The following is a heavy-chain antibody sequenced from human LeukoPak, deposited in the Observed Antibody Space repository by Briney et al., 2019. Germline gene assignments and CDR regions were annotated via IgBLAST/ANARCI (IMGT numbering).Heavy chain of an antibody. CDR2: INGSGGST. CDR3: AKGGYYDSSGYYLLNDYFDY. Sequence: PGGSLRLSCVASRLTFSTYATSWVRQAPGKGLGWVSPINGSGGSTYYADSVKGRFTISRDNSKNTLYLQMDSLKAEDTAVYYCAKGGYYDSSGYYLLNDYFDYWGQGTLVTVSS. V-gene: IGHV3-23*01. CDR1: RLTFSTYA. D-gene: IGHD3-22*01. J-gene: IGHJ4*01.